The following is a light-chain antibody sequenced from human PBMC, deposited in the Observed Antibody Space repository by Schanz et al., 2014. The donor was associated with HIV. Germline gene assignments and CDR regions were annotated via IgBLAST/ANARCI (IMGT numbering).Light chain of an antibody. J-gene: IGKJ3*01. CDR1: QSVLYSSNNKNF. CDR2: WAS. Sequence: DIVMTQSPDSLAVSLGERATINCKSSQSVLYSSNNKNFLAWYQQKPGQPPKLLIYWASTRDSGVPERFTGSGSGTDFTLTITSLQAEDVAVYYCQQYFTTPFTFGPGTKVHI. V-gene: IGKV4-1*01. CDR3: QQYFTTPFT.